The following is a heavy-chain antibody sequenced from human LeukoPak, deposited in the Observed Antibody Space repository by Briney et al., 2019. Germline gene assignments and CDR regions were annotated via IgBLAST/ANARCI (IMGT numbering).Heavy chain of an antibody. D-gene: IGHD6-19*01. CDR3: ARTLLGYSSGWYWYFDY. CDR1: GYTFTSYG. CDR2: ISAYNGNT. Sequence: ASVKVSCKASGYTFTSYGISWVRQAPGQGLEWMGWISAYNGNTNYAQKLQGRVTMTTDKSTSTAYMELRSLRSDDTAVYYCARTLLGYSSGWYWYFDYWGQGTLVTVSS. V-gene: IGHV1-18*01. J-gene: IGHJ4*02.